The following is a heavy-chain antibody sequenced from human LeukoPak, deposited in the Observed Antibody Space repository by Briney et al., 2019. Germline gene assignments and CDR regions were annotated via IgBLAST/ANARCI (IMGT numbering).Heavy chain of an antibody. CDR3: ARVEDRTNGVRHQYYYYGMDV. D-gene: IGHD2-8*01. Sequence: ASVKVSCKASGYTFTGYYMHWVRQATGRGVEWMGWINPNSGGTNYVQKLQGRVPMTRDTSISTAYLELSRLRSDDTAVYYCARVEDRTNGVRHQYYYYGMDVWGQGTTVTVSS. V-gene: IGHV1-2*02. CDR1: GYTFTGYY. CDR2: INPNSGGT. J-gene: IGHJ6*02.